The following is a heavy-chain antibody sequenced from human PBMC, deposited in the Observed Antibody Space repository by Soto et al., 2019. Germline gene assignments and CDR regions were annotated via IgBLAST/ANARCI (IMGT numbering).Heavy chain of an antibody. D-gene: IGHD6-19*01. CDR2: ISYDGSHK. CDR3: ARGGRSGPFDS. CDR1: GFTFSSHA. Sequence: QVQLVESGGGVVQPGKSLRLSCAASGFTFSSHAMHWVRQAPGKGLEWVAVISYDGSHKKYTDSVKGRFTISRDDSKNTLHLQTNSLRIEDTAVYFCARGGRSGPFDSWGQGTLVTVSS. J-gene: IGHJ4*02. V-gene: IGHV3-30-3*01.